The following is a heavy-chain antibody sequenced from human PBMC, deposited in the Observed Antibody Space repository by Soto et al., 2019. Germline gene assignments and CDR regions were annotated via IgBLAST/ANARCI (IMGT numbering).Heavy chain of an antibody. D-gene: IGHD2-15*01. J-gene: IGHJ3*02. Sequence: ASVKVSCKASGFTFTSSAMQWVRQARGQRLEWIGWIVVGSGNTNYAQKFQERVTITRDMSTSTAYMELSSLRSEDTAVYYCAAVPSIVLAANNPPFAIWGQGTMVTVSS. V-gene: IGHV1-58*02. CDR3: AAVPSIVLAANNPPFAI. CDR1: GFTFTSSA. CDR2: IVVGSGNT.